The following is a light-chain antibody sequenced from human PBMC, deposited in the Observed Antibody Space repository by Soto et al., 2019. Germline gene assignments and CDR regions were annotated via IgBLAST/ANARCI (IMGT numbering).Light chain of an antibody. J-gene: IGLJ2*01. CDR1: SSDVGTYNL. CDR2: EVT. Sequence: QSALTQPASVSGSPGQSINISCTGTSSDVGTYNLVSWYQQHPGNAPKLMIYEVTKRPSGVSNRFSGSKSGITASLTISGLQAEDEADYYCCSYAGSSTLVFGGGTKVTVL. CDR3: CSYAGSSTLV. V-gene: IGLV2-23*02.